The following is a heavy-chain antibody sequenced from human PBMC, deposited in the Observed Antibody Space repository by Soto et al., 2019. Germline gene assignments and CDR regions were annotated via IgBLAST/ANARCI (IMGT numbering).Heavy chain of an antibody. CDR1: GFTFSNYA. V-gene: IGHV3-23*01. CDR2: ISGSAEST. D-gene: IGHD2-2*02. CDR3: ARTRSCSSTSCYIDY. Sequence: VQLLESGGGLEQPGGSLRLSCVVSGFTFSNYAMSWVRQAPGKGLEWVSGISGSAESTYYADSVKGRFTISRDNSKNTLYLQMNSLRADDTAVHYCARTRSCSSTSCYIDYWGQGTLVTVSS. J-gene: IGHJ4*02.